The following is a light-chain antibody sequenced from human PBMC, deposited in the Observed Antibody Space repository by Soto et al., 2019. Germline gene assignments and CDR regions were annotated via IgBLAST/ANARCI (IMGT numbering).Light chain of an antibody. Sequence: QSALTQPRSVSGSPGQSVTISCTGTSIDVGGYNYVSWYQQHPGKAPKLMIYDVSKRPSGVPDRFSGSKSGNTASLTISGLQAEDDADYYCCSYAGSYTWVFGTGTKLTVL. CDR1: SIDVGGYNY. CDR2: DVS. CDR3: CSYAGSYTWV. V-gene: IGLV2-11*01. J-gene: IGLJ1*01.